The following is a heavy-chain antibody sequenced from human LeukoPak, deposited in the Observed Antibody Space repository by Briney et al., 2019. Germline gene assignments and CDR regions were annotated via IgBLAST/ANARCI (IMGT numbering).Heavy chain of an antibody. CDR3: ARGLSGDYVPDNWFDP. CDR1: GGSFSGSY. V-gene: IGHV4-34*01. Sequence: SETLSLTCAVYGGSFSGSYWSWIRQPPGKGLEWIGEINHSGSTNYNPSLKSRVTISVDTSKNQFSLKLSSVTAADTAVYYCARGLSGDYVPDNWFDPWGQGTLVTVSS. J-gene: IGHJ5*02. CDR2: INHSGST. D-gene: IGHD4-17*01.